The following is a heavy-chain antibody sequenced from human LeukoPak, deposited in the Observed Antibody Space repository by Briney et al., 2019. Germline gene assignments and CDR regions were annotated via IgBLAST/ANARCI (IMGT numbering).Heavy chain of an antibody. CDR2: INPSGGST. V-gene: IGHV1-46*01. CDR1: GYTLTSYY. J-gene: IGHJ4*02. Sequence: ASVTVSCTASGYTLTSYYMHWVRQAPGQGLEWMGIINPSGGSTSYAQKFQGRVTMTRDTSTSTVYMELSSLRSEDTAVYYCARDPSVVAATPGDYWGQGTLVTVSS. CDR3: ARDPSVVAATPGDY. D-gene: IGHD2-15*01.